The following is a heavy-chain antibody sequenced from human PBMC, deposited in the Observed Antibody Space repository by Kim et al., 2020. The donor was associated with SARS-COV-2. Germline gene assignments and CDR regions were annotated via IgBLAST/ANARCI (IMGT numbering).Heavy chain of an antibody. J-gene: IGHJ4*02. CDR3: AAEGLRWYLDH. V-gene: IGHV1-58*01. CDR2: T. Sequence: TNYAQKFQERVTITRDMSTSTAYMELSSLRSEDTAVYYCAAEGLRWYLDHWGQGTLVTVSS. D-gene: IGHD2-15*01.